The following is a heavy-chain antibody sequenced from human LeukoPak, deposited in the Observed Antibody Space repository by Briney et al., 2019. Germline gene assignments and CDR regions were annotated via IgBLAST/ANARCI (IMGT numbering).Heavy chain of an antibody. J-gene: IGHJ3*02. CDR3: ARGGKVLNTEIRGALVSRDGFDI. CDR2: INPNSGRT. D-gene: IGHD3-10*01. Sequence: ASVKVSCKPSGYTFTGYCLNWVRQAPGQGLEWMGWINPNSGRTKFAQKVQDRVTMTRDTSISTAYMEVSRLRSDDTAVYYCARGGKVLNTEIRGALVSRDGFDIWGQGTMVTVSS. CDR1: GYTFTGYC. V-gene: IGHV1-2*02.